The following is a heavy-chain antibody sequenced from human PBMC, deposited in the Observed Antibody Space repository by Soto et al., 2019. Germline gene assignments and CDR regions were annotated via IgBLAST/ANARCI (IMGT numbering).Heavy chain of an antibody. D-gene: IGHD3-16*01. CDR2: SFYSGTT. CDR3: ARGAGGNFDY. J-gene: IGHJ4*02. CDR1: GGSISSYY. Sequence: QVQLQESGPGLVKPSETLSLTCVFSGGSISSYYWNWIRQSPGEGLEWIGYSFYSGTTKFNPSLESRVSPSIDTSKIQIPLKLSSVTAADTAIYYCARGAGGNFDYWGQGTLVTVSS. V-gene: IGHV4-59*01.